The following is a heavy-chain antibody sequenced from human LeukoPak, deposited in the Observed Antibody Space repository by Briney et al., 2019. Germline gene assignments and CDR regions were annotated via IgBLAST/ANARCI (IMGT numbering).Heavy chain of an antibody. CDR3: AKGAIWFTELWDY. D-gene: IGHD3-10*01. V-gene: IGHV3-23*01. J-gene: IGHJ4*02. CDR1: GFTFSSYA. CDR2: ISGSGGST. Sequence: GGSLRLSCAASGFTFSSYAMSWVRQAPGKGLEWVSGISGSGGSTYYADSVKGRFTISRDNSKNTRYLQMNSLRAEDTAVYYCAKGAIWFTELWDYWGQGILVTVSS.